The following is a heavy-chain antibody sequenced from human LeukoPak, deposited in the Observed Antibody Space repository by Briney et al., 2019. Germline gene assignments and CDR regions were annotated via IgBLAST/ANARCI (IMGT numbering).Heavy chain of an antibody. D-gene: IGHD6-19*01. Sequence: ASVKVSCKASGFTFTSYDINWVRQASGQGLEWMGWMNPNNGNTGYAQKFQGRVTMTRDTSISTAYMELRGLRSEDTAVYYCARGLENSGWYGMDVWGQGTTIIVSS. V-gene: IGHV1-8*01. J-gene: IGHJ6*02. CDR3: ARGLENSGWYGMDV. CDR2: MNPNNGNT. CDR1: GFTFTSYD.